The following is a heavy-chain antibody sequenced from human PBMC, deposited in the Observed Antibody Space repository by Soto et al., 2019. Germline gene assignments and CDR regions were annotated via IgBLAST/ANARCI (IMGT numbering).Heavy chain of an antibody. CDR2: INHSGST. Sequence: PSETLSLTCALYGGSFSGDYWSWIRQPPGKGLEWIGEINHSGSTNYNPSLKSRVSISVDTSKNQFSLKLSSVTAADTAMYYCTRGRCTNGVCYTGYYYYGMDVWGRGTTVTVSS. D-gene: IGHD2-8*01. CDR3: TRGRCTNGVCYTGYYYYGMDV. J-gene: IGHJ6*02. V-gene: IGHV4-34*01. CDR1: GGSFSGDY.